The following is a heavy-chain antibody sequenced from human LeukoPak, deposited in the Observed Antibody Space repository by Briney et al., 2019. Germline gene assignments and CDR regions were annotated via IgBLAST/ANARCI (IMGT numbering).Heavy chain of an antibody. CDR1: GHTDNTYG. CDR3: ANVAKARYFFYYMDV. D-gene: IGHD2-15*01. CDR2: IFSYNGQT. J-gene: IGHJ6*03. Sequence: ASVKVSCKASGHTDNTYGFSWVRQAPGQGLEWIGWIFSYNGQTKYANKFQGRVTMTTDTSKTIAYMELRSLRSDDTAVYFCANVAKARYFFYYMDVWGKGTTVTVS. V-gene: IGHV1-18*01.